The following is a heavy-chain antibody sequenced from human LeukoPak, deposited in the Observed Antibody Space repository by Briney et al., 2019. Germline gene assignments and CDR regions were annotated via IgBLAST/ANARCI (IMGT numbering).Heavy chain of an antibody. CDR1: GFTFSRYW. J-gene: IGHJ4*02. Sequence: GGSLRLSCAASGFTFSRYWMHWVRQAPGKGLVWVSRIDSDESTTSYADSVKGRFTISRDNAKNTLYLQMNSLRAEDTAVYYCARAERSPFDYWGQGTLVTVSS. V-gene: IGHV3-74*01. CDR2: IDSDESTT. D-gene: IGHD1-1*01. CDR3: ARAERSPFDY.